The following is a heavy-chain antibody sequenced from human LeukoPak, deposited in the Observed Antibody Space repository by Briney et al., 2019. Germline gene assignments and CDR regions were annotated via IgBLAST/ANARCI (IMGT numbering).Heavy chain of an antibody. V-gene: IGHV4-34*01. CDR1: GGSFSGYY. D-gene: IGHD3-22*01. J-gene: IGHJ6*02. Sequence: SETLSLTCAVYGGSFSGYYWSWIRQPPGKGLEWIGEINHSGSTNYNPSLKSRVTISVDTSKNQFSLKLSSVTAADTAVYYCARGTVYYYDSSGYPLGSLYYYYGMDVWGQGTTVTVSS. CDR2: INHSGST. CDR3: ARGTVYYYDSSGYPLGSLYYYYGMDV.